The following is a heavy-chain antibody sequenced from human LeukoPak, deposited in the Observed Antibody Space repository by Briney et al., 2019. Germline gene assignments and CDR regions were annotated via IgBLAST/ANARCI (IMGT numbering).Heavy chain of an antibody. J-gene: IGHJ5*01. CDR3: AKVSGDYDGSGDDS. D-gene: IGHD3-22*01. Sequence: NPGGCLRLSCVAAGFTFRSYSMTWVRRAPGRGLEWASSISTSSRYIYYAHSVRGRFTTSRHHAKNSLFLQMNSLRDEETDAYYCAKVSGDYDGSGDDSWGQGTLVTVSS. V-gene: IGHV3-21*01. CDR2: ISTSSRYI. CDR1: GFTFRSYS.